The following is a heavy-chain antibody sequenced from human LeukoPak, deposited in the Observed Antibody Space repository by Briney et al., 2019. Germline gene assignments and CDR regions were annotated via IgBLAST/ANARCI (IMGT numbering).Heavy chain of an antibody. Sequence: PGGSLRLSCAASGFTFINYGMHWVRQAPGKGLEWVAVISYDATNKYYADSVKGRFTISRDNSKNTLYLQMNSLKTDDTAVYYCANYGDYQYFDYWGQGTPVTVS. CDR2: ISYDATNK. CDR3: ANYGDYQYFDY. CDR1: GFTFINYG. J-gene: IGHJ4*02. V-gene: IGHV3-30*18. D-gene: IGHD4-17*01.